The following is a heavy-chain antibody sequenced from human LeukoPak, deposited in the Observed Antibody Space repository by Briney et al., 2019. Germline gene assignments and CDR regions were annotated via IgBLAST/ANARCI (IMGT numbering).Heavy chain of an antibody. V-gene: IGHV4-31*03. Sequence: SQTLSLTCTVSGGSISSGGYYWSWIRQHPGKGLEWIGYIYYSGSTYYNPSLKSRVTISVDTSKNQFSLKLSSVIAADTAVYYCARAEPDYGDYFYYFDYWGQGTLVTVSS. CDR3: ARAEPDYGDYFYYFDY. J-gene: IGHJ4*02. D-gene: IGHD4-17*01. CDR2: IYYSGST. CDR1: GGSISSGGYY.